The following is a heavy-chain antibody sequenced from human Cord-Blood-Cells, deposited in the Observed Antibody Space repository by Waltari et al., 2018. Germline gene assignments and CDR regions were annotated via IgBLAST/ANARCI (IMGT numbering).Heavy chain of an antibody. CDR2: INTNSGGT. Sequence: QVQLVQSGAEVKKPGASVKVSCKASGYTFTGYYMHWVRQAPGQGLEWMGWINTNSGGTNYAQKFQGRVTMTRDTSISTAYMELSRLRSDDTAVYYCARSPTQGYYDFWSGYNFDYWGQGTLVTVSS. CDR3: ARSPTQGYYDFWSGYNFDY. CDR1: GYTFTGYY. J-gene: IGHJ4*02. V-gene: IGHV1-2*02. D-gene: IGHD3-3*01.